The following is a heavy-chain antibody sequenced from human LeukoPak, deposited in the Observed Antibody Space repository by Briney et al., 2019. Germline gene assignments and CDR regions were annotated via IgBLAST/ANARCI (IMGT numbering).Heavy chain of an antibody. Sequence: GGSLRLSCSASGFPFSSYAMHWVRQAPGKGLEYVSAISDSGGSTHYADSVKGRFTISRDNSKNTLYLQMSSLRAEDTALYFCVRGYSFGPYGMDVWGQGTTVTVSS. V-gene: IGHV3-64D*09. CDR1: GFPFSSYA. J-gene: IGHJ6*02. CDR3: VRGYSFGPYGMDV. CDR2: ISDSGGST. D-gene: IGHD2-15*01.